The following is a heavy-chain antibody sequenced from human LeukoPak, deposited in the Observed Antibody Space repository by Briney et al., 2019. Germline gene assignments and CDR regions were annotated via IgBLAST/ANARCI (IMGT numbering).Heavy chain of an antibody. Sequence: GASVKVSCKASGYTFTGYYMHWVRQAPGQGLEWMGWINPNSGGTNYAQKFQGRVTMTRDTSISTAYMELSRLRSDDTAVYYCAREAVDTAMVGFYYYGMDVWGQGTTVTVSS. CDR3: AREAVDTAMVGFYYYGMDV. CDR1: GYTFTGYY. D-gene: IGHD5-18*01. CDR2: INPNSGGT. J-gene: IGHJ6*02. V-gene: IGHV1-2*02.